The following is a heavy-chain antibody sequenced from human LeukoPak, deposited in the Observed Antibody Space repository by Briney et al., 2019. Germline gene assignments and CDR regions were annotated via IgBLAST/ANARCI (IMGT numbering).Heavy chain of an antibody. CDR1: GFTFSNYA. Sequence: GGSLRLSCAASGFTFSNYAMSWVRQAPGKGLEWVSAISGSGGSTYYADSVKGRFTISRDNSKNTLYLQMNGLRAEDTAVYYCAKDLITMVRGGSFDYWGQGTLVAVSS. D-gene: IGHD3-10*01. CDR2: ISGSGGST. CDR3: AKDLITMVRGGSFDY. V-gene: IGHV3-23*01. J-gene: IGHJ4*02.